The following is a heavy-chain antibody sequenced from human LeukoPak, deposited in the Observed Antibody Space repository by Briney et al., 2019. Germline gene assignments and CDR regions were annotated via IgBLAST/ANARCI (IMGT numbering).Heavy chain of an antibody. CDR3: ARDRPGITMIVVVMDWYFDL. D-gene: IGHD3-22*01. V-gene: IGHV4-61*02. Sequence: SETLSLTCTVSGGSISSGSYYWSWIRQPAGKGLEWIGRIYTSGSTNYNPSLKSRVTISVDTSKNHFSLKLSSVTAADTAVYYCARDRPGITMIVVVMDWYFDLWGCGTLVTVSS. CDR1: GGSISSGSYY. J-gene: IGHJ2*01. CDR2: IYTSGST.